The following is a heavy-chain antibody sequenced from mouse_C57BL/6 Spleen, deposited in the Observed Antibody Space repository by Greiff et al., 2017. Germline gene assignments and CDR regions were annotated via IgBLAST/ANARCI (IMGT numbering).Heavy chain of an antibody. CDR1: GYAFSSSW. Sequence: VQLQQSGPELVKPGASVKISCKASGYAFSSSWMNWVKQRPGKGLEWIGRIYPGDGDTNYNGKFKGKATLTADKSSSTAYMQLSSLTSEDSAVYFCGTGTGPYFDYWGQGTTLTVSS. V-gene: IGHV1-82*01. CDR2: IYPGDGDT. CDR3: GTGTGPYFDY. D-gene: IGHD4-1*01. J-gene: IGHJ2*01.